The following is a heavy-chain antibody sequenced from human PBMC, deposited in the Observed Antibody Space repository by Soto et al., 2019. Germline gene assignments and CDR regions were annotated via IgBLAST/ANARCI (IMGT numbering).Heavy chain of an antibody. V-gene: IGHV3-23*01. CDR1: EFTFSSSA. J-gene: IGHJ4*02. CDR2: IRGSVGST. CDR3: AKDFYGDYPDYFGS. Sequence: EVQLLESGGGLVQPGGSLRLSCAASEFTFSSSAMGWVRQAPGKGLEWVSGIRGSVGSTYYADSVEGRFTISRDNSKNTLYLQMNSLRAEDTAVYYCAKDFYGDYPDYFGSWGQGTQVTVSS. D-gene: IGHD4-17*01.